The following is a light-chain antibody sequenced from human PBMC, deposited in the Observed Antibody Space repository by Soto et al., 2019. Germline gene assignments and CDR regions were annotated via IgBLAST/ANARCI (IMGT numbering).Light chain of an antibody. Sequence: EIVLTQSPGTLSLSPGERATLSCRASQSVSSSYLAWYQQKPGQAPRLLIYGASSRATGIPDRFSGSGSGTDFTLTISRLEPEDFAAYYCQQYGSSPPTFGKGTKV. CDR1: QSVSSSY. J-gene: IGKJ1*01. CDR3: QQYGSSPPT. CDR2: GAS. V-gene: IGKV3-20*01.